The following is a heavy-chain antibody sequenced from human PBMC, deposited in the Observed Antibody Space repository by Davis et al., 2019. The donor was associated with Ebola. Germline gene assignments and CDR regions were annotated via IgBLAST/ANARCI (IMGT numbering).Heavy chain of an antibody. J-gene: IGHJ4*02. CDR3: ARAVGGSGSPLIDY. CDR2: ISYDGSNK. CDR1: GFTFSSYA. D-gene: IGHD1-26*01. V-gene: IGHV3-30-3*01. Sequence: PGGSLRLSCAASGFTFSSYAMHWVRQAPGKGLEWVAVISYDGSNKYYADSVKGRFTISRDNSKNTLYLQMNSLRAEDTAVYYCARAVGGSGSPLIDYWGQGTLVTVSS.